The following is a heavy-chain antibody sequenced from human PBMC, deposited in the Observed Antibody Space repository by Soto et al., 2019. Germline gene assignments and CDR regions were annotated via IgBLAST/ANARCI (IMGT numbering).Heavy chain of an antibody. J-gene: IGHJ2*01. CDR1: GGSINAYY. Sequence: QVQLQESGPGLVKPSETLSLTCTVSGGSINAYYWSWIRQPPGKGLEWIGYIYYSGSTNYNPSLQGRVTISVDTSQNQFSLKLSSISAADTAVYYCARRRTVTNYWYFDLWGRGTLVTVSS. V-gene: IGHV4-59*01. D-gene: IGHD4-17*01. CDR2: IYYSGST. CDR3: ARRRTVTNYWYFDL.